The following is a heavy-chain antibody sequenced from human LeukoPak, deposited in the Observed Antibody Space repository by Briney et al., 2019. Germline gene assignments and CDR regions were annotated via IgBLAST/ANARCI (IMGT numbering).Heavy chain of an antibody. D-gene: IGHD2-15*01. J-gene: IGHJ4*02. CDR2: ISSSSSYI. CDR1: GFTFSSYS. CDR3: ARGRYCSGGSCYPPTD. V-gene: IGHV3-21*01. Sequence: PGGSLRLSCAVSGFTFSSYSMNWVRQAPGKGLEWVSSISSSSSYIYYADSVKGRFTIPRDNAKNSLYLQMNSLRAEDTAVYYCARGRYCSGGSCYPPTDWGQGTLVTVSS.